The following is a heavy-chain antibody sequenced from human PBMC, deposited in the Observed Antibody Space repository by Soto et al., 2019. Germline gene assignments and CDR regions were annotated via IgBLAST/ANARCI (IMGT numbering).Heavy chain of an antibody. CDR2: IHHSGST. V-gene: IGHV4-4*02. CDR3: ARGRHILTGYYTGRGGRFDP. Sequence: SETLSLTCAVSGGSISSINLWSWVRQPPGKGLDWIGEIHHSGSTNYNPSLKSRVTISVDKSKNQFSLKLSSVTAADTAVYYCARGRHILTGYYTGRGGRFDPWGQGTLVTVSS. D-gene: IGHD3-9*01. J-gene: IGHJ5*02. CDR1: GGSISSINL.